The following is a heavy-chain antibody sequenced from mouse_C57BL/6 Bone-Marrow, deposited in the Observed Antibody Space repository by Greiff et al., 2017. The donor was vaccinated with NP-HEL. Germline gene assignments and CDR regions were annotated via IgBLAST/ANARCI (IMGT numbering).Heavy chain of an antibody. J-gene: IGHJ2*01. CDR3: ARGWLLRQEYYFDY. V-gene: IGHV5-9*01. Sequence: VQLKESGGGLVKPGGSLKLSCAASGFTFSSYTMSWVRQTPEKRLVWVATISGGGGNTYYPDSVKGRFTISRDNAKNTLYLQMSSLRSEDTALYYCARGWLLRQEYYFDYWGQGTTLTVSS. D-gene: IGHD2-3*01. CDR2: ISGGGGNT. CDR1: GFTFSSYT.